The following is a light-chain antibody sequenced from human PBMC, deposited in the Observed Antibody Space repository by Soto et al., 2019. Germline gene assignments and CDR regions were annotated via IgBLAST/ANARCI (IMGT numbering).Light chain of an antibody. CDR1: QSITNW. V-gene: IGKV1-5*01. CDR2: DAS. J-gene: IGKJ1*01. CDR3: QQYYSYPWT. Sequence: DIQMTQSPSTLSASGGDRVTITCRASQSITNWLAWYQQKPGKAPNVLIFDASSLESGVPSRFSSSGSGTEFTLTISSLQPDDFATYYCQQYYSYPWTFCQGTKLEI.